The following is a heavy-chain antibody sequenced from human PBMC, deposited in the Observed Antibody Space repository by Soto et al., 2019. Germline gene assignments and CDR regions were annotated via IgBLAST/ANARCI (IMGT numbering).Heavy chain of an antibody. Sequence: QLQLQESGPGLVKPSETLSLTCTVSGGSISSSSYYWGWIRQPPGKGLEWIGSIYYSGSTYYNPSVKRRGHXTXDXXKNQSSLKLSSVTAADTAVYYRARRGGVAAAMWGYWGQGTLVTVSS. CDR2: IYYSGST. V-gene: IGHV4-39*01. J-gene: IGHJ4*02. D-gene: IGHD6-13*01. CDR3: ARRGGVAAAMWGY. CDR1: GGSISSSSYY.